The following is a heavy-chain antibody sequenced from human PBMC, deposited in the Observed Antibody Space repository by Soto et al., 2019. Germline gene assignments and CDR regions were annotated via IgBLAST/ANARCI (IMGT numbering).Heavy chain of an antibody. Sequence: ASVKVSCKASGYTFTSYGISWVRQAPGQGLEWMGWISAYNGNTNYAQKLQGRVTMTTDTSTSTAYMELRSLRSDDTAVYYCARFLTCSSTSCFPEGYYYMDVWGKGTTVTLSS. V-gene: IGHV1-18*01. CDR2: ISAYNGNT. CDR1: GYTFTSYG. CDR3: ARFLTCSSTSCFPEGYYYMDV. D-gene: IGHD2-2*01. J-gene: IGHJ6*03.